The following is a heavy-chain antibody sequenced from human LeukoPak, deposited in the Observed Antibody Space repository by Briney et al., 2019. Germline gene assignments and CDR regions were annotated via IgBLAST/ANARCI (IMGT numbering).Heavy chain of an antibody. V-gene: IGHV4-59*01. Sequence: PSETLSLTCTVSGGSITSYYWSWIRQPPGKGLEWIGYIYYSGTTNYNPSLKSRVTISVDTSKNQFSLKLSSVTAADTAVYYCARAYYDILTGYYRSYYFDYWGQGTLVTVSS. CDR3: ARAYYDILTGYYRSYYFDY. D-gene: IGHD3-9*01. CDR1: GGSITSYY. CDR2: IYYSGTT. J-gene: IGHJ4*02.